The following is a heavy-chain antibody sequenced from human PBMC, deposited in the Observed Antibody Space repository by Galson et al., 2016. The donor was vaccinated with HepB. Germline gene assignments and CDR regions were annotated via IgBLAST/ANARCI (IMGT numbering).Heavy chain of an antibody. J-gene: IGHJ5*02. CDR2: ISWNSETI. CDR1: GFTFGKYA. D-gene: IGHD3-16*02. V-gene: IGHV3-9*01. Sequence: SLRLSCAGSGFTFGKYAMHWVRQAPGKGLEWVSGISWNSETIGYADSLKGRFTTSRDNARNSVSLQMHSLRVDDTALYFCAARLGESSESWGQGTLVTVSS. CDR3: AARLGESSES.